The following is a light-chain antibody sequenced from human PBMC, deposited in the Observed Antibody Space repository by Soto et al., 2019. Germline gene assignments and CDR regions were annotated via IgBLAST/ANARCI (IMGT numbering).Light chain of an antibody. Sequence: EIVMTQSPATLSVSPGERATLSCRASQSVSSNLAWYQQKPGQAPRLLIYGASTRATGIPARFSGSGSGTDVTLNISSLQSEDVAVYYCQQYNNLRLTFGGGTKVEIK. J-gene: IGKJ4*01. CDR1: QSVSSN. CDR2: GAS. CDR3: QQYNNLRLT. V-gene: IGKV3-15*01.